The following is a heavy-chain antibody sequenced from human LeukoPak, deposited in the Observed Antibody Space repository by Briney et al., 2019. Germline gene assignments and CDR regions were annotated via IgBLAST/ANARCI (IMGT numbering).Heavy chain of an antibody. J-gene: IGHJ4*02. D-gene: IGHD6-19*01. Sequence: SLRLSCAASGFTFSSYAMHWVRQPPGKGLEWIGEIYHSGSTNYNPSLKSRVTISVDKSKNQFSLKLSSVTAADTAVYYCARGIAVAGTAFDYWGQGTLVTVSS. V-gene: IGHV4-4*02. CDR1: GFTFSSYA. CDR2: IYHSGST. CDR3: ARGIAVAGTAFDY.